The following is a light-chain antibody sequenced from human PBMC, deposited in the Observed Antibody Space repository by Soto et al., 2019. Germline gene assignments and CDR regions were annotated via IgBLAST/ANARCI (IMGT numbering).Light chain of an antibody. CDR2: DAS. J-gene: IGKJ4*01. V-gene: IGKV1-39*01. Sequence: DIQMTQSPSTLSASVGDRVTITCRASQTVSTYLNWNQQELGKAPNLLIYDASTLHSGVPSRFSGGGSGTDFTLTISSLQPEDFATYYCQQVNVYPSTFGGGTKVDIK. CDR3: QQVNVYPST. CDR1: QTVSTY.